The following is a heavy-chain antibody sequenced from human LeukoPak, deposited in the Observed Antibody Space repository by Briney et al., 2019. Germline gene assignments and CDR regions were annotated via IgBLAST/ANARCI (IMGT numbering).Heavy chain of an antibody. CDR1: GGSISSSSYY. D-gene: IGHD3-22*01. V-gene: IGHV4-39*07. Sequence: SETLSLTCTVSGGSISSSSYYWGWIRQPPGKGLEWIGSIYYSGSTYYNPSLKSRVTISVDTSKNQFSLKLSSVTAADTAVYYCARGLFVYYYDSSVSDAFDIWGQGTMVTVSS. CDR3: ARGLFVYYYDSSVSDAFDI. J-gene: IGHJ3*02. CDR2: IYYSGST.